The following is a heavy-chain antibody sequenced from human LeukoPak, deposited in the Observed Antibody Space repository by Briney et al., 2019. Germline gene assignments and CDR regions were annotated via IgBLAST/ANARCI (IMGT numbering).Heavy chain of an antibody. CDR3: ASGMIRGQD. D-gene: IGHD3-10*01. CDR1: GGSLSSSNW. Sequence: PSETLSLTCGVSGGSLSSSNWWSWVRQPPGEGLEWIGGIYHSGTTNSNSSLKSRVTISVDKSKNQFSLKLSSVTAADTVVYYCASGMIRGQDWGQGTLVTVSS. V-gene: IGHV4-4*02. CDR2: IYHSGTT. J-gene: IGHJ4*02.